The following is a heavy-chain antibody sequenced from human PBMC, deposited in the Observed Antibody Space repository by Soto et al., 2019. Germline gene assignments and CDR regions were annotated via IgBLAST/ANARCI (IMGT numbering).Heavy chain of an antibody. CDR1: GFTFSSYS. J-gene: IGHJ5*02. CDR3: AREASSSSWYGGWFDP. V-gene: IGHV3-21*01. CDR2: ISSSSSYI. D-gene: IGHD6-13*01. Sequence: GSLRLSCAASGFTFSSYSMNWVRQAPGKGLEWVSSISSSSSYIYYADSVKGRFTISRDNAKNSLYLQMNSLRAEDTAVYYCAREASSSSWYGGWFDPWGQGTLVTVSS.